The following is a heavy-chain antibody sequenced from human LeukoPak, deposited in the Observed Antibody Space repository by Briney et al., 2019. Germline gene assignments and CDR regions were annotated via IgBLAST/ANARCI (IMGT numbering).Heavy chain of an antibody. CDR3: ANLNYGDSDY. D-gene: IGHD4-17*01. CDR1: GFTFSSYG. Sequence: PGGSLRLSCAASGFTFSSYGMHWVRQAPGKGLEWVAVISYDGSNKYYADSVKGRFTISRDNSKNTLYLQMNSLRAEDTAVYYCANLNYGDSDYWGQGTLVTVSS. J-gene: IGHJ4*02. V-gene: IGHV3-30*18. CDR2: ISYDGSNK.